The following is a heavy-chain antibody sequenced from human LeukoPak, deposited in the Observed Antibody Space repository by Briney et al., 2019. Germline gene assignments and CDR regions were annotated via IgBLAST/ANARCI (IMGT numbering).Heavy chain of an antibody. Sequence: PSETPSLTCTVSGGSISSIDSYWGWVRLPPGEGLEWIGTIHYNGRTYYNPSLKSRVIISVDTSKNQISLKLTSVSAADTAVYYCARRRSSGWYGELDYWGQGTLVTVSS. CDR3: ARRRSSGWYGELDY. CDR1: GGSISSIDSY. V-gene: IGHV4-39*07. J-gene: IGHJ4*02. CDR2: IHYNGRT. D-gene: IGHD6-19*01.